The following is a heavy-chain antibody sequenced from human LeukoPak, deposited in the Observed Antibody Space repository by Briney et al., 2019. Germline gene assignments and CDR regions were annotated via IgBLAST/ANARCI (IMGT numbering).Heavy chain of an antibody. J-gene: IGHJ6*02. CDR3: AREAVYDSSGPNYYYAMDV. CDR2: INPNSGGT. V-gene: IGHV1-2*02. D-gene: IGHD3-22*01. CDR1: GYTFTGYY. Sequence: ASVKVSCKASGYTFTGYYMHWVRQAPGQVLEWMGWINPNSGGTNYAQKFQGRVTMTRDTSISTAYMELSRLRSDDTAVYYCAREAVYDSSGPNYYYAMDVWGQGTTVTVSS.